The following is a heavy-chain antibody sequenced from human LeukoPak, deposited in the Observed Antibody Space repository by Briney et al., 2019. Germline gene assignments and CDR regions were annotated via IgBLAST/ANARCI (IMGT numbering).Heavy chain of an antibody. CDR2: MSFDGTHI. V-gene: IGHV3-30-3*01. CDR1: GFTFSSYA. J-gene: IGHJ6*02. D-gene: IGHD3-10*01. CDR3: ARQFGEPYYYYYGMDV. Sequence: PGGSLRLSCAASGFTFSSYAMHWVRQAPGKGLEWVAVMSFDGTHIYYADSVKGRFTISRDNAKNSLYLQMNSLRAEDTAVYYCARQFGEPYYYYYGMDVWGQGTTVTVPS.